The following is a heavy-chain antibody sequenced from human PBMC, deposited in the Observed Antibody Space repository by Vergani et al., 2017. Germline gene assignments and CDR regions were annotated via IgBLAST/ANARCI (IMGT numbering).Heavy chain of an antibody. CDR3: ARRHYYYDSSGYYFHAFDI. Sequence: QLQLQESGPGLVKPSETLSLTCTVSGGSISSSSYYWGWIRQPPGKGLEWIGSIYYSGSTYYNPSLKSRVTISVDPSKNQFSLKLSSVTAADTAVYSCARRHYYYDSSGYYFHAFDIWGQGTMVTVSS. V-gene: IGHV4-39*01. D-gene: IGHD3-22*01. CDR2: IYYSGST. J-gene: IGHJ3*02. CDR1: GGSISSSSYY.